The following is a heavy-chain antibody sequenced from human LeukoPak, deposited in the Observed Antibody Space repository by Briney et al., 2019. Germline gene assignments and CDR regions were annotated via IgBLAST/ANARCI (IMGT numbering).Heavy chain of an antibody. CDR2: IFYSGTT. D-gene: IGHD5-18*01. Sequence: TLSLTCTVSGGSISSGTNFWSWIRQHPGKGLEWIGYIFYSGTTNYNPSLKSRVTVSVDTSKNQFSLRLSSVTAADTAVYYCARVSDTDMFFFDDWGQGSLVTVSS. CDR1: GGSISSGTNF. CDR3: ARVSDTDMFFFDD. V-gene: IGHV4-31*03. J-gene: IGHJ4*02.